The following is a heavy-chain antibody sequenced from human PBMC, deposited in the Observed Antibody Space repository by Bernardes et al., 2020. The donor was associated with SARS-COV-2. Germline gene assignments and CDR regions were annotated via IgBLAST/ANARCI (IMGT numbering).Heavy chain of an antibody. J-gene: IGHJ6*02. CDR1: GFTFSKNA. Sequence: GGSLRLSCVASGFTFSKNAMTWVRQVPGKGLEWVSAISAIGGSTYYAESVKGRFTISRDNSRNTLYLEMNSLRAEDTAVYYCSRDGLYYDRLPGMDVWGQGTTVTVSS. V-gene: IGHV3-23*01. D-gene: IGHD3-3*01. CDR2: ISAIGGST. CDR3: SRDGLYYDRLPGMDV.